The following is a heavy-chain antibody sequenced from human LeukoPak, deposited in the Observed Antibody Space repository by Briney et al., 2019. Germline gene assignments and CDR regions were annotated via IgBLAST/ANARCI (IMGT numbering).Heavy chain of an antibody. CDR3: ASAARCNTASCCVSVGDY. Sequence: NRGESLKISCKGSGYSFTSYWIGWVRQMPGKGLEWMGIIYPGDSDTRYSPSFQGQVTISADKSISTAYLQWSSLKASDTAMYYCASAARCNTASCCVSVGDYWGQGTLVTVSS. CDR2: IYPGDSDT. V-gene: IGHV5-51*01. J-gene: IGHJ4*02. D-gene: IGHD2-2*01. CDR1: GYSFTSYW.